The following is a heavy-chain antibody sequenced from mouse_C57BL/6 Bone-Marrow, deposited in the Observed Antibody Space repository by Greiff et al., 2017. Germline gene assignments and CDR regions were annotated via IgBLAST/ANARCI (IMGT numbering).Heavy chain of an antibody. CDR3: ARDYYGSSYWYFDV. Sequence: DVHLVESGGGLVKPGGSLKLSCAASGFTFSSYAMSWVRQTPEKRLEWVATISDGGSYTYYPDNVKGRFTISRDNAKNHLYLQMSHLKSEDTAMDYCARDYYGSSYWYFDVWGTGTTVTVSS. D-gene: IGHD1-1*01. J-gene: IGHJ1*03. V-gene: IGHV5-4*01. CDR2: ISDGGSYT. CDR1: GFTFSSYA.